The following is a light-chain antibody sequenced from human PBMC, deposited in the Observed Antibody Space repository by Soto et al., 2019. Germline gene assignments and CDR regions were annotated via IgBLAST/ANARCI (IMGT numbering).Light chain of an antibody. CDR3: QQYNSYWT. J-gene: IGKJ1*01. Sequence: DIQMTQSPSTLSASVGDRVTITCRASQSISSWLAWYQQKPGTAPKVLIYHASNLQSGVPSRFSGRGSGTEFTLTISSLQPDDFATYYCQQYNSYWTFGQGTKVDI. CDR2: HAS. CDR1: QSISSW. V-gene: IGKV1-5*01.